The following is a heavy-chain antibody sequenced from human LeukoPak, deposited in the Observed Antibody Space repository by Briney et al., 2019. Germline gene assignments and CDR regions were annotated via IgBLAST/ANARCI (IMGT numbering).Heavy chain of an antibody. J-gene: IGHJ5*02. CDR3: ARERVYCSGGSCYSEGNWFDP. CDR1: GFTVSSNY. Sequence: GGSLRLSCAASGFTVSSNYMSWVRQAPGKGLEWVSVIYSGGSTYYADSVKGRFTISRDNSKNTLYLQMNSLRAEDTAVYYCARERVYCSGGSCYSEGNWFDPWGQGTLVTVSS. D-gene: IGHD2-15*01. CDR2: IYSGGST. V-gene: IGHV3-66*01.